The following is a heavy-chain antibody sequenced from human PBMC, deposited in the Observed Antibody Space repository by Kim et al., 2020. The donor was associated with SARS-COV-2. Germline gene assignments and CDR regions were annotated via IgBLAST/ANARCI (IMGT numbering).Heavy chain of an antibody. J-gene: IGHJ5*02. Sequence: SETLSLTCAVYGGSFSGYYWSWIRQPPGKGLEWIGEINHSGSTNYNPSLKSRVTISVDTSKNQFSLKLSSVTAADTAVYYCARAGRGSGWYRYWFDPWGQGTLVTVSS. CDR2: INHSGST. D-gene: IGHD6-19*01. V-gene: IGHV4-34*01. CDR1: GGSFSGYY. CDR3: ARAGRGSGWYRYWFDP.